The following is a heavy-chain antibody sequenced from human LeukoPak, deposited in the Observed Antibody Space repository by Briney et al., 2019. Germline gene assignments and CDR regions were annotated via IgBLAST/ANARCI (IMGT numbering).Heavy chain of an antibody. V-gene: IGHV4-4*02. CDR2: IYHSGST. Sequence: SGTLSLTCAVSGGSISSSNWWSWVRQPPGKGLEWIGEIYHSGSTNYNPSLKSRVTIPVDKPKNQFSLKLSSVTAADTAVYYCARSKPTTWAFDIWGQGTMVTVSS. CDR3: ARSKPTTWAFDI. J-gene: IGHJ3*02. D-gene: IGHD1-1*01. CDR1: GGSISSSNW.